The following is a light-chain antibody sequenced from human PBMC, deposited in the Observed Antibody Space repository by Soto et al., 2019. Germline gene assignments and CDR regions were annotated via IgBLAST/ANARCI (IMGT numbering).Light chain of an antibody. CDR2: GAS. V-gene: IGKV1-39*01. J-gene: IGKJ4*01. CDR1: QSLSSW. Sequence: DIQMTQSPSTLPASLGDRVTITCRASQSLSSWLEWYQQKPGKAPNLLIYGASNLQSGVPSRFSGGGSGTDFTLTISSLQPEDFGTYYCQQSYTSPVTFGGGTKVDIK. CDR3: QQSYTSPVT.